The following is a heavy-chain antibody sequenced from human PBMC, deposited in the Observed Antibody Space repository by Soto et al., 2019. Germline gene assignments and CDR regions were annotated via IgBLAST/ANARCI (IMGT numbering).Heavy chain of an antibody. J-gene: IGHJ4*02. CDR3: ARAVGAVLDQ. CDR2: IGAFNGNT. D-gene: IGHD3-10*01. CDR1: GYSYSTYG. Sequence: QVQLVQSAAEMKKPGAPVKVYCKASGYSYSTYGFSWVRQAPGRGLEWMGWIGAFNGNTNYARKFQRIATITTDTSATTVSLELASLTSDYTAVYYSARAVGAVLDQWGQGPLVTVSS. V-gene: IGHV1-18*04.